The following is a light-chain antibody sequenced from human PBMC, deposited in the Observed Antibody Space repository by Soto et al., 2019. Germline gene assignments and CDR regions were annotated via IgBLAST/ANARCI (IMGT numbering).Light chain of an antibody. CDR2: DVG. CDR3: CSYAGSYSLV. J-gene: IGLJ2*01. CDR1: SNDVGGYNY. V-gene: IGLV2-11*01. Sequence: QSALTQPRSVSGSPGQSVTLSCTGTSNDVGGYNYVSWYQQYPGKAPTLMIYDVGKRPSGAPDRFSGSKSGNTASLIISGLQAEDEADYYCCSYAGSYSLVFGGGTKLTVL.